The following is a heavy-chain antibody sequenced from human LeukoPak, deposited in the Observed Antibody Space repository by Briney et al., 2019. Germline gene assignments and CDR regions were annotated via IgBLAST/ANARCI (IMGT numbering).Heavy chain of an antibody. CDR3: ASEHRYCTNGVCYSEPSDFDY. Sequence: ASVKVSCKVSGYTLTELSMHWVRQAPGKGLEWMGGFDPEDGETIYAQKFQGRVTMTEDTSTDTAYMELSSLRSEDTAVYYCASEHRYCTNGVCYSEPSDFDYWGQGTLVTVSS. CDR1: GYTLTELS. CDR2: FDPEDGET. J-gene: IGHJ4*02. D-gene: IGHD2-8*01. V-gene: IGHV1-24*01.